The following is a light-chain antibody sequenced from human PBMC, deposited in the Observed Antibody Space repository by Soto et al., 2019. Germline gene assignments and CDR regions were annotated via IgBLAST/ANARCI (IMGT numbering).Light chain of an antibody. CDR2: DVT. J-gene: IGLJ3*02. CDR3: NSYTSGSTWV. CDR1: STDIGGYNF. Sequence: QSALTQPASVSGSPGQPITISCTGTSTDIGGYNFVSWYQQSPGKAPKLIIYDVTHRPSGVSNRFSGSKSANTASLTISGLQAEDEADYYCNSYTSGSTWVFGGGTKLTVL. V-gene: IGLV2-14*01.